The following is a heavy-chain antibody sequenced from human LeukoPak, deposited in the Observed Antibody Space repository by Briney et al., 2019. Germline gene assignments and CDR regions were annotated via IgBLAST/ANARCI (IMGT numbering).Heavy chain of an antibody. V-gene: IGHV3-23*01. J-gene: IGHJ4*02. Sequence: PGGSLRLSCAASGITFSDYAMSWVRQAPGKGLEWVSGISASGSSTYYADSVKGRFTIYRDNSKNTLYLQMNSLRADDTAVYYCAKRTVRVRPALTTRTPPGHFDYWGQGTLVTVSS. CDR1: GITFSDYA. CDR2: ISASGSST. CDR3: AKRTVRVRPALTTRTPPGHFDY. D-gene: IGHD4-17*01.